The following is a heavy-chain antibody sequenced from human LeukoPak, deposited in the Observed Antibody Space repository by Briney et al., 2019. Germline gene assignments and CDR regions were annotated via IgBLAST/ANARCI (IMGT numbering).Heavy chain of an antibody. D-gene: IGHD2-2*01. Sequence: GAALRLSCVGSGFTFSNYAMSWVRQAPGKGLEWVSVISGSGTITQYADTAKGRFTISRDNSKNTLNLQMNSLRADDTALYFCAKGCTSGNCDASRWCDPWGQGTLVTVSS. V-gene: IGHV3-23*01. CDR2: ISGSGTIT. CDR1: GFTFSNYA. CDR3: AKGCTSGNCDASRWCDP. J-gene: IGHJ5*02.